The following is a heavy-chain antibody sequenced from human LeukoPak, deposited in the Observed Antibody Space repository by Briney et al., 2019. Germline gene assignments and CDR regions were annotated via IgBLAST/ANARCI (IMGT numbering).Heavy chain of an antibody. D-gene: IGHD3-3*01. V-gene: IGHV4-39*01. CDR2: IYYSGST. CDR1: GGSISSSSYY. CDR3: ARSIFGVVTPFQH. J-gene: IGHJ1*01. Sequence: SETLSLTCTVSGGSISSSSYYWGWIRQPPGKGLEWIGSIYYSGSTYYNPSLKSRVTISVDTSKNQFSLKLSSVTAADTAVYYCARSIFGVVTPFQHWGQGTLVTVSS.